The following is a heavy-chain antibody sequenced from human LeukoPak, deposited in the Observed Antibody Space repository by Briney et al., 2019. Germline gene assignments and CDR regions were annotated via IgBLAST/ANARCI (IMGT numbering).Heavy chain of an antibody. D-gene: IGHD2-15*01. CDR2: ISYDGSNK. CDR1: GFTFSSYA. J-gene: IGHJ4*02. CDR3: ARDPGYCSGGSCYNYFDY. V-gene: IGHV3-30*04. Sequence: PGGSLRLSCAASGFTFSSYAMHWVRQAPGKGLEWVAVISYDGSNKYYADSVKGRFTISRDNSKNTPYLQMNSLRAEDTAVYYCARDPGYCSGGSCYNYFDYWGQGTLVTVSS.